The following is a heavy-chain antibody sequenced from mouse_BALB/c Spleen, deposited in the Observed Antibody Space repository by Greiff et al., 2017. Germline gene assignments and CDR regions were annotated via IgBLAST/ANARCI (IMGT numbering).Heavy chain of an antibody. CDR1: GYTFTSYW. CDR3: AREGNYGNEVYAMDY. J-gene: IGHJ4*01. D-gene: IGHD2-1*01. Sequence: QVQLKESGAELAKPGASVKMSCKASGYTFTSYWMHWVKQRPGQGLEWIGYINPSTGYTEYNQKFKDKATLTAVKSSSTAYMQLSSLTSEDSAVYYCAREGNYGNEVYAMDYWGQGTSVTVSS. CDR2: INPSTGYT. V-gene: IGHV1-7*01.